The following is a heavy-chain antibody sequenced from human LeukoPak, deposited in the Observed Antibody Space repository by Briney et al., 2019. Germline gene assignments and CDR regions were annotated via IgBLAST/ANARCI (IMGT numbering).Heavy chain of an antibody. V-gene: IGHV3-21*01. CDR3: ARDGPYYYGMDV. J-gene: IGHJ6*02. Sequence: GGSLRLSCAASGFTFSSYSMNWVRQAPGKGLEWVSSISSSSSYIYYADSVKGRFTISRDNAKNSLYLQMNSLRAEDTAVYYCARDGPYYYGMDVWGQGTTVTVSS. CDR1: GFTFSSYS. CDR2: ISSSSSYI. D-gene: IGHD3/OR15-3a*01.